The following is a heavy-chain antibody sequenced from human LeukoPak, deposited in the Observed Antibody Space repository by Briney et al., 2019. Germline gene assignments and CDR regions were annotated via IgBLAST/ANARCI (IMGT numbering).Heavy chain of an antibody. D-gene: IGHD5-18*01. V-gene: IGHV3-48*03. J-gene: IGHJ4*02. Sequence: PGGSLRLSCAASGFTFSNYEFNWVRQAPGKGLEWVSYISSSGRNIYYADPVKGRFTISRDNAKNSLYLQMNSLRAEDTAVYYCARDLVQLWSKDYWGQGTLVTVSS. CDR3: ARDLVQLWSKDY. CDR1: GFTFSNYE. CDR2: ISSSGRNI.